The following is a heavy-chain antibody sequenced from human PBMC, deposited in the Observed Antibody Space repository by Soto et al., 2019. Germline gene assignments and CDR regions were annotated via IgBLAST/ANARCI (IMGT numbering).Heavy chain of an antibody. CDR3: ARDYHGSVAGATDDLGYYYYYMEV. D-gene: IGHD1-26*01. CDR1: GGSISSGGYY. V-gene: IGHV4-31*03. Sequence: SETLSLTCTVSGGSISSGGYYWSWIRQHPGKGLEWIGYIYYSGSTYYNPSLKSRVTISVDTSKNQFSLKLSSVTAADTAVYYCARDYHGSVAGATDDLGYYYYYMEVWGKGTTVTVSS. CDR2: IYYSGST. J-gene: IGHJ6*03.